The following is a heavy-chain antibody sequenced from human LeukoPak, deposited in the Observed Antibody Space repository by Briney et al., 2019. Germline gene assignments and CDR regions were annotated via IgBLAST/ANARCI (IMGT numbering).Heavy chain of an antibody. V-gene: IGHV3-11*01. CDR3: ARADIVVVPAAYYYYYGMDV. D-gene: IGHD2-2*01. J-gene: IGHJ6*02. Sequence: NPGGSLRLSCAASGFTFSDYYMSWIRQAPGKGLEWVSYISSSGSTIYYADSVKGRFTISRDNAKNSLYLQMNSLRAEDTAVYYCARADIVVVPAAYYYYYGMDVWGQGTTVTDSS. CDR1: GFTFSDYY. CDR2: ISSSGSTI.